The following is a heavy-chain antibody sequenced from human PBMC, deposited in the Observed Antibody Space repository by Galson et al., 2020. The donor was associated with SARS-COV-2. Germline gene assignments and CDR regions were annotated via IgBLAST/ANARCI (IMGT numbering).Heavy chain of an antibody. J-gene: IGHJ5*02. CDR1: GDSINVYY. D-gene: IGHD6-19*01. CDR2: IDRSGST. Sequence: PGGSLRLSCTVSGDSINVYYWTWIRQPAGKGLEWIGRIDRSGSTNYNPSLQSRVSMSVDTSKNQFSLQLRSVTAADTAVYYCARSYDSGWSRNWFAPWGQGTLVTVSS. V-gene: IGHV4-4*07. CDR3: ARSYDSGWSRNWFAP.